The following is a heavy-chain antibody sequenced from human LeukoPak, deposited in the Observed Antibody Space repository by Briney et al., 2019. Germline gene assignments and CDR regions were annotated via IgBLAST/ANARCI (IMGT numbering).Heavy chain of an antibody. CDR2: IRYDGSNK. CDR1: GFTFSSYA. CDR3: AKDVIAAAGPYYMDV. D-gene: IGHD6-13*01. Sequence: GGSLRLSCAASGFTFSSYAMHWVRQAPGKGLEWVAFIRYDGSNKYYADSVKGRFTISRDNSKNTLYLQMNSLRAEDTAVYYCAKDVIAAAGPYYMDVWGKGTTVTVSS. V-gene: IGHV3-30*02. J-gene: IGHJ6*03.